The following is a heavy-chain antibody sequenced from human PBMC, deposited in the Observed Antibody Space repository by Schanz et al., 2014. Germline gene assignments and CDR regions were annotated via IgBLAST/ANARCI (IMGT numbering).Heavy chain of an antibody. CDR1: GFNSDDYA. J-gene: IGHJ4*02. CDR3: ARGGPAYYFDD. Sequence: EVQVVESGGGLVQPGGSLRLSCTASGFNSDDYAMHWVREAPGKGLEWVSNIPWNGAAIGYAGSVRGRFTISRDSAKNSLYLQMNSLRAEDTAVYYCARGGPAYYFDDWGQGALVTVSS. CDR2: IPWNGAAI. V-gene: IGHV3-9*02.